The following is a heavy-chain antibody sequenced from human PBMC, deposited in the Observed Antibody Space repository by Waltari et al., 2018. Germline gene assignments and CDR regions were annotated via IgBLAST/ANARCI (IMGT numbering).Heavy chain of an antibody. CDR3: ARDNYYYYYMDV. V-gene: IGHV1-69*04. Sequence: QVQLVQSGAEVKKPGSSVKVSCKASGGTFSSYAISWVRQAPGQVLEWMGGIIPILGIANYAQKFQGRVTITADESTSPAYMELSSLRSEDTAVYYCARDNYYYYYMDVWGKGTTVTVSS. CDR2: IIPILGIA. CDR1: GGTFSSYA. J-gene: IGHJ6*03.